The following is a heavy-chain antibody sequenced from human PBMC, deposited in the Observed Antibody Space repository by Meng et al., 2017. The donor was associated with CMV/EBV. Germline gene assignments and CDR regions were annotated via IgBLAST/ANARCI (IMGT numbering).Heavy chain of an antibody. CDR3: AKDRALWFGEPGAFDY. CDR1: GCTFSGYG. V-gene: IGHV3-33*06. CDR2: IWNDGSNK. J-gene: IGHJ4*02. Sequence: GCTFSGYGRHWVRQAAGKGLEWVAVIWNDGSNKYYADSVKGRFTISRDNSKNTLYLQMNSLRAEDTAVYYCAKDRALWFGEPGAFDYWGQGTLVTVSS. D-gene: IGHD3-10*01.